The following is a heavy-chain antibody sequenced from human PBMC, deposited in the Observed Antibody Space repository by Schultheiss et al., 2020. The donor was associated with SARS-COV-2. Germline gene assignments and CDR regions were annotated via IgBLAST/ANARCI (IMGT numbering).Heavy chain of an antibody. V-gene: IGHV1-18*04. Sequence: ASVKVSCKASGYTFTSYGISWVRQAPGQGLEWMGWISAYNGNTNYAQKLQGRVTITRDTSASTAYMEVRSLRSDDTAVYYCARDTKVPAAIREPFDPWGQGTLVTVSS. J-gene: IGHJ5*02. CDR2: ISAYNGNT. CDR3: ARDTKVPAAIREPFDP. D-gene: IGHD2-2*02. CDR1: GYTFTSYG.